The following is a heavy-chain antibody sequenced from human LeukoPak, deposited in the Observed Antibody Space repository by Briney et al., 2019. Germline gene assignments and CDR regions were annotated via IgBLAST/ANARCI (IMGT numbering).Heavy chain of an antibody. CDR3: ASDLIVGGYFDY. CDR1: GFTFSSYA. J-gene: IGHJ4*02. Sequence: GGSLRLSCAASGFTFSSYAMSWVRQAPGKGLEWVSAISGSGGSTYYADSVKGRFTISRDNSKNTLYLQMNSLRAEDTAVYYCASDLIVGGYFDYWGQGTLVTVSS. CDR2: ISGSGGST. V-gene: IGHV3-23*01. D-gene: IGHD3-22*01.